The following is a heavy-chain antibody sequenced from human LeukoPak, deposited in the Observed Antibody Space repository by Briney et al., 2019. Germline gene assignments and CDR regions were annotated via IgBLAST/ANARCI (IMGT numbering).Heavy chain of an antibody. D-gene: IGHD1-26*01. CDR1: GFIFSNDA. V-gene: IGHV3-15*01. CDR3: SNTRLWDDG. Sequence: GGSLRLSCAASGFIFSNDAMSWVRQAPGKGLEWVGRIKSKIDGGTTFYAAPVKGRFTVSRDDSKNTLYLQMNSLKTEDTAVYYCSNTRLWDDGWGQGTLVTVSS. J-gene: IGHJ4*02. CDR2: IKSKIDGGTT.